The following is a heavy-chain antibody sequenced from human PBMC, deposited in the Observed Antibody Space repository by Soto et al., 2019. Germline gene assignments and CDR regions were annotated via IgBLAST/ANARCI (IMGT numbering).Heavy chain of an antibody. CDR3: ARDSGYFDY. V-gene: IGHV3-30-3*01. D-gene: IGHD1-26*01. CDR1: GFTFSSYA. CDR2: ISYDGSNK. Sequence: QVQLVESGGGVVQPGRSLRLSCAASGFTFSSYAMHWVRQAPGKGLEWVAVISYDGSNKYYADSMKGRFTISRDNSKNTLYLQMNSLRAEDTAVYYCARDSGYFDYWGQGTLVTVSS. J-gene: IGHJ4*02.